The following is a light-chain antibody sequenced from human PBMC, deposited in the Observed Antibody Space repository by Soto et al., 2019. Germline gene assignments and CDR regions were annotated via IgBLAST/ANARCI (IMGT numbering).Light chain of an antibody. CDR3: CSYAGSYTVI. Sequence: QSALTQPRSVSGSPGQSVTISCTGTSSDVGAYNYVSWYQHHPGKAPKLMIYDVSRRPSGVPDRFSGSKSGNTASLTISGLQAEDEGDYSCCSYAGSYTVIFGGGTQLTVL. J-gene: IGLJ2*01. V-gene: IGLV2-11*01. CDR1: SSDVGAYNY. CDR2: DVS.